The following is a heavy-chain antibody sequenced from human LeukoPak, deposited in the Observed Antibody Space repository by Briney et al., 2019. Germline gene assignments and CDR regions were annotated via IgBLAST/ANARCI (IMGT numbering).Heavy chain of an antibody. D-gene: IGHD5/OR15-5a*01. CDR3: TRESLYVPRWFDP. Sequence: ASVKVSCKASGYTFTSYDINWVRQAPGQGLEWMGWMNPNCGNTGYAQKFQGRVTMTRDTSINTAYMELNTLISEDTAVYYCTRESLYVPRWFDPWGQGTLVTVSS. CDR1: GYTFTSYD. CDR2: MNPNCGNT. V-gene: IGHV1-8*01. J-gene: IGHJ5*02.